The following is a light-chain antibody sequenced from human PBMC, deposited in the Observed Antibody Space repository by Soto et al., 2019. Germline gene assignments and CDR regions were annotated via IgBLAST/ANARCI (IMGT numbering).Light chain of an antibody. CDR1: SGHSSYI. CDR2: LEGSGSY. V-gene: IGLV4-60*03. J-gene: IGLJ1*01. CDR3: ETWDSNTRV. Sequence: VLTQSSSASASLGSSVKLTCTLSSGHSSYIIAWHQQQPGKAPRYLMKLEGSGSYNKGSGVPDRFSGSSSGTDRYLTISNLQSEDEADYYCETWDSNTRVFGTGTKVTVL.